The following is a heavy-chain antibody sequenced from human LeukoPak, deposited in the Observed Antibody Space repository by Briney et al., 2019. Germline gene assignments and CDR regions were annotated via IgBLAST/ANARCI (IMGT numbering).Heavy chain of an antibody. CDR3: AGDGYNSRRFFDY. Sequence: ASVTVSCKASGYTFTDYYMHWVRQDPGQGLERMGWINPNSGGSNYAQKFQGRVTMTSDTSINTAYMELSRLISDDTAVYYCAGDGYNSRRFFDYWGQGTLVTVSS. V-gene: IGHV1-2*02. CDR2: INPNSGGS. J-gene: IGHJ4*02. CDR1: GYTFTDYY. D-gene: IGHD5-24*01.